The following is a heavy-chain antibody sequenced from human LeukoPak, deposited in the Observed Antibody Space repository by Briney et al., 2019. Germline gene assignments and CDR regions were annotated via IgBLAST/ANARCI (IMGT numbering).Heavy chain of an antibody. D-gene: IGHD2-15*01. CDR3: TRGIPVAATRGYFDY. CDR1: GFSFSSYW. V-gene: IGHV3-74*01. Sequence: GGSLRLSCAASGFSFSSYWMHWVRQAPGKGLVWVSRVNNDGSSTTYADSVKGRFTISRDNAKNTLYPQMNSLRAEDTAVYYCTRGIPVAATRGYFDYWGQGTLVTVSS. J-gene: IGHJ4*02. CDR2: VNNDGSST.